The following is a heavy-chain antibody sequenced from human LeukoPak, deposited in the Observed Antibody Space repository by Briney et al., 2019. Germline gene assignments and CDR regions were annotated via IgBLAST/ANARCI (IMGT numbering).Heavy chain of an antibody. J-gene: IGHJ6*02. V-gene: IGHV3-48*03. CDR3: ARLRYFDWSVYYYGMDV. CDR2: ISSSRSTI. CDR1: GFTFSSYE. D-gene: IGHD3-9*01. Sequence: GGSLRLSCAASGFTFSSYEMNWVRQAPGKGLEWVSYISSSRSTIYYAHSVKGRFTISRDNAKNSLYLQMNSLRAEDTAVYYCARLRYFDWSVYYYGMDVWGQGTTVTVSS.